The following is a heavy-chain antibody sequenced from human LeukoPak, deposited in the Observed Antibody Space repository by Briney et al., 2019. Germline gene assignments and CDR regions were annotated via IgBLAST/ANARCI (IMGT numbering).Heavy chain of an antibody. Sequence: YPSETLSLTCTVSGGSISSYYWSWIRQPPGEGLEWIGYIYYSGSTNYNPSLKSRVTISVDTSKNQFSLKLSSVTAADTAVYYCARDRRYCTIGVCYGGFDPWGQGTLVTVSS. D-gene: IGHD2-8*01. J-gene: IGHJ5*02. CDR3: ARDRRYCTIGVCYGGFDP. V-gene: IGHV4-59*01. CDR2: IYYSGST. CDR1: GGSISSYY.